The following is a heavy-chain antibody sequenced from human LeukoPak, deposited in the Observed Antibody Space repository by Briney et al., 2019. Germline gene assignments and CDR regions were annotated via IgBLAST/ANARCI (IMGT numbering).Heavy chain of an antibody. V-gene: IGHV4-39*01. D-gene: IGHD6-6*01. CDR3: ARLEYSSCVTS. J-gene: IGHJ4*02. Sequence: SETLSLTCTVSGGSISSSSYYWGWIRQPPGKGLEWIGSIYYSGSTYYNPSLKSRVTISVDTSKNQFSLKLSSVTAADTAVYYCARLEYSSCVTSWGQGTLVTVSS. CDR1: GGSISSSSYY. CDR2: IYYSGST.